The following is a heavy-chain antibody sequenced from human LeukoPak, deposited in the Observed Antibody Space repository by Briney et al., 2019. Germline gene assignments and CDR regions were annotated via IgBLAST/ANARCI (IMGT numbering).Heavy chain of an antibody. CDR2: IYSGGST. J-gene: IGHJ4*02. V-gene: IGHV3-66*01. Sequence: GGSLRLSCAASGFTFSSYSMNWVRQAPGKGLEWVSVIYSGGSTYYADSVKGRFTISRDNSKNTLYLQMNSLRAEDTAVYYCARAYYDFWSGYFDYWGQGTQVTVSS. CDR1: GFTFSSYS. D-gene: IGHD3-3*01. CDR3: ARAYYDFWSGYFDY.